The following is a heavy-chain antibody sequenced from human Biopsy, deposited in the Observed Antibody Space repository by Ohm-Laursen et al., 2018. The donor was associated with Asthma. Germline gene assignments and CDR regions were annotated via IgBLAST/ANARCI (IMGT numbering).Heavy chain of an antibody. CDR3: ARAQDYYDSRGYYRSFDY. CDR2: IYYSGST. Sequence: SHTLSLTCTVSYGSITSGGYFWTWIRQHPGKVLEWIGFIYYSGSTYYNPSLKSRVSISIDTSKNQFSLKLSSVTAADTAVYYCARAQDYYDSRGYYRSFDYWGQGTLVTVSS. V-gene: IGHV4-31*03. D-gene: IGHD3-22*01. CDR1: YGSITSGGYF. J-gene: IGHJ4*02.